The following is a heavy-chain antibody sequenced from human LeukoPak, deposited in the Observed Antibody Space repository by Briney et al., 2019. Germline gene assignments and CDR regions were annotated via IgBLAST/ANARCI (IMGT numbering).Heavy chain of an antibody. CDR3: ARDFTMRNPLRFLEWSGSWFDP. D-gene: IGHD3-3*01. CDR1: GDSISLSFYY. J-gene: IGHJ5*02. Sequence: SETLSLTCSVSGDSISLSFYYWGWIRQPPGKGLEWIGSIYHRGSPYYNPSLKSRVTISVDTSKNHFSLKLSSVTAADTAVYYCARDFTMRNPLRFLEWSGSWFDPWGQGTLVTVSS. V-gene: IGHV4-38-2*02. CDR2: IYHRGSP.